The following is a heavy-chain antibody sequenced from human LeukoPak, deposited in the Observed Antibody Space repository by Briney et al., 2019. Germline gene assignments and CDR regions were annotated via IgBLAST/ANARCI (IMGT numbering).Heavy chain of an antibody. CDR3: VTYPRYCTGGNCYSADY. CDR1: GFTFSIYE. V-gene: IGHV3-48*03. CDR2: ISNTGTTK. J-gene: IGHJ4*02. Sequence: GGSLRLSCAASGFTFSIYEMIWVRQAPGKGLEWLSYISNTGTTKHYADSVKGRFTISRDNAKNSLHLQMNSLRAEDTALYYCVTYPRYCTGGNCYSADYWGQGTLVTVSS. D-gene: IGHD2-15*01.